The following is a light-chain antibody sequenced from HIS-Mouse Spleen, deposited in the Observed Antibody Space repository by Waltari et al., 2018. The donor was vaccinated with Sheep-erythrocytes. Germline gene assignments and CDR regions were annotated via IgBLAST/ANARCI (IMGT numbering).Light chain of an antibody. J-gene: IGLJ1*01. CDR1: SSDVGGYNY. CDR3: CSYAGSYNHV. CDR2: DVS. Sequence: QSALTQPRSVSGSPGQSVTISCTGTSSDVGGYNYVSWYQQHPGNAPKLMIYDVSKRPSGVPDLFSGSKSGNTASLTISGLQAEDEADYYCCSYAGSYNHVFATGTKVTVL. V-gene: IGLV2-11*01.